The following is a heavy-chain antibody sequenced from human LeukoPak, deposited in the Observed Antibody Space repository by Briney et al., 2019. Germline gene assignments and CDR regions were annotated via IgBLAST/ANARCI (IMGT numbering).Heavy chain of an antibody. D-gene: IGHD2-15*01. Sequence: SETLSLTCVVSGGSVSGYYWGWIRQPPGRGLEWIGYVYYSGSTNYNPSFKSRITISVDTSRNRFSLQLSSVTAADTAVYYCARIHRYCSGGACYVLDNWGQGTLVAVSS. V-gene: IGHV4-59*02. CDR3: ARIHRYCSGGACYVLDN. CDR2: VYYSGST. CDR1: GGSVSGYY. J-gene: IGHJ4*02.